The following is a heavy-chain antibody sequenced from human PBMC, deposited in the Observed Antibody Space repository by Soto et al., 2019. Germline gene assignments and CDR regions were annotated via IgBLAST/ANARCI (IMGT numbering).Heavy chain of an antibody. J-gene: IGHJ3*02. CDR3: AREILVPAAFDAFDI. CDR2: IKPDGSVK. D-gene: IGHD2-2*01. V-gene: IGHV3-7*01. CDR1: GFSFENHW. Sequence: EVHLVESGGGLVQPGGSLRLSCAASGFSFENHWMSWVRQAPGKGLEWVANIKPDGSVKYYVDSAKGRFTVSRDNAKNTWYLQMNSLRVEDTAVYYCAREILVPAAFDAFDIWGQGTMVTVSS.